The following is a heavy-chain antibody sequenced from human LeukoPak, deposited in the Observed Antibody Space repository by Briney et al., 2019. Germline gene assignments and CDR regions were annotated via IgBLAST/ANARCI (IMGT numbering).Heavy chain of an antibody. D-gene: IGHD6-13*01. J-gene: IGHJ4*02. CDR3: ARSYSSSSYFDY. Sequence: SETLSLTCTVSGGSISSYYWSWIRQPPGKGLECIGYIYYSGSTNYNPSLKSRVTISVDTSKNQFSMKLSSVTAADTAVYYCARSYSSSSYFDYWGQGTLVTVSS. CDR2: IYYSGST. CDR1: GGSISSYY. V-gene: IGHV4-59*01.